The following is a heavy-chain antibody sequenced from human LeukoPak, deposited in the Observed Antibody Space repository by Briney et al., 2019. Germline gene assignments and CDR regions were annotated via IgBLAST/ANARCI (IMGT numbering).Heavy chain of an antibody. CDR1: GLTYQNTW. CDR2: IISDGITT. Sequence: ETGGSLRLSCAASGLTYQNTWMHWIRHAPGKGLVWVSRIISDGITTTYADSVKGRFTISRDNAKNTLYLQMNSLRADDTAVYYCAADGEYAFLVWRQGTMVTVSS. CDR3: AADGEYAFLV. J-gene: IGHJ3*01. D-gene: IGHD2/OR15-2a*01. V-gene: IGHV3-74*01.